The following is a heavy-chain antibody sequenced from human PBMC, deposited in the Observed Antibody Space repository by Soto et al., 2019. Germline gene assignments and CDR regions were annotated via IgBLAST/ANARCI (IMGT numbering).Heavy chain of an antibody. D-gene: IGHD3-22*01. CDR2: IYYSGST. Sequence: SETLSLTCTVSGGSISSGGYYWSWIRQHPGKGLEWIGYIYYSGSTYYNPSLKSRVTISVDTSKNQFSLKLSSVTAADTAVYYCARQHVVVTANRYESREYNWFDPWGQGTLVTVSS. J-gene: IGHJ5*02. CDR3: ARQHVVVTANRYESREYNWFDP. V-gene: IGHV4-31*03. CDR1: GGSISSGGYY.